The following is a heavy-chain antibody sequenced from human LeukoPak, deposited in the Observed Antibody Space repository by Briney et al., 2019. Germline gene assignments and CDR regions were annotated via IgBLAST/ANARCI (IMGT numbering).Heavy chain of an antibody. D-gene: IGHD6-13*01. Sequence: PSETLSLTCAVYGGSFSGYYWSWIRQPPGKGLEWIGEINHSGSTNYNPSLKSRVTISVDTSKNQFSPKLSSVTAADTAVYYCARGRTYSSSWPFDYWGQGTLVTVSS. V-gene: IGHV4-34*01. CDR3: ARGRTYSSSWPFDY. CDR1: GGSFSGYY. CDR2: INHSGST. J-gene: IGHJ4*02.